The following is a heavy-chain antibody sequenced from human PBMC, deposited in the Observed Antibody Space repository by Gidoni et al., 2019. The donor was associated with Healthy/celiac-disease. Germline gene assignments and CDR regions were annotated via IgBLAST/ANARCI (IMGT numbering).Heavy chain of an antibody. D-gene: IGHD3-3*01. CDR2: IIGSGGST. V-gene: IGHV3-23*01. CDR3: AKVATIFGVVNWFDP. J-gene: IGHJ5*02. Sequence: EVQLLESEGGLVQPGGSLRLSCAASGFTFSSYAMSWVRPAPGKGLEWVSAIIGSGGSTYYADSVKGRFTISRDNSKNTLYLQMNSLRAEDTAVYYCAKVATIFGVVNWFDPWGQGTMVTVSS. CDR1: GFTFSSYA.